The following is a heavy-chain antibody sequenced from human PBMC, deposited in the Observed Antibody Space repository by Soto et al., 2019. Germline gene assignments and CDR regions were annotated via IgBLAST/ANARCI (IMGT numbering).Heavy chain of an antibody. CDR3: AKAVYDSRSDRLVADF. D-gene: IGHD3-22*01. Sequence: EVQLLESGGGLVQPGGSLRLSCAASGFTFTDYAMSWVRQAPGKGLEWVSGISGRDGSTSYADSVRGRFTISRDNSKNAVYLQMNSLRADDTAVYYCAKAVYDSRSDRLVADFWGQGTLVIVSS. J-gene: IGHJ4*02. CDR2: ISGRDGST. V-gene: IGHV3-23*01. CDR1: GFTFTDYA.